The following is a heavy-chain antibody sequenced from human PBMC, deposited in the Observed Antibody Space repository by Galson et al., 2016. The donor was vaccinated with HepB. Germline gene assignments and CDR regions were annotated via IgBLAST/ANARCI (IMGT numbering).Heavy chain of an antibody. J-gene: IGHJ5*02. CDR3: AKLSVGTLFDP. CDR1: GLTFSGFA. Sequence: SLRLSCAASGLTFSGFAMTWVRQAPGKGLEWVSSISDSGDRTYYADSVKGRFTISRANSENTLYLQMNSLRAEDTAVYYCAKLSVGTLFDPWGQGTLVTVS. D-gene: IGHD4-23*01. V-gene: IGHV3-23*01. CDR2: ISDSGDRT.